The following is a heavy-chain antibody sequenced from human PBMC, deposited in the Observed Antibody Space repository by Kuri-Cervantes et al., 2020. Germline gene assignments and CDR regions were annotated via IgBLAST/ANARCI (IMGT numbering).Heavy chain of an antibody. J-gene: IGHJ3*02. CDR3: VEGGISTSAFDI. CDR1: GFIFSSYA. D-gene: IGHD4-23*01. CDR2: ISYDGSIE. Sequence: GGSLRLSCAASGFIFSSYAMNWVRQTPGKGLEWVALISYDGSIEFYADSVKGRFTISRDNSKNTLYLQMNSLRAEDTAMYYCVEGGISTSAFDIWGQGTLVTVSS. V-gene: IGHV3-30*04.